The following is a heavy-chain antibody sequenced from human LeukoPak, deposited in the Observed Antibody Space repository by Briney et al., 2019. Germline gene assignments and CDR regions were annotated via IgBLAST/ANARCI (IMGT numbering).Heavy chain of an antibody. CDR2: INPSGGST. CDR3: AKETPNTGWFDP. CDR1: GYTFTSYY. Sequence: ASVKVSCKASGYTFTSYYMHWVRQAPGQGLEWMGIINPSGGSTSYAQKFQGRVTLTRDTSTSTVYMELSSLRSEDTAIYYCAKETPNTGWFDPWGQGTLVTVSS. J-gene: IGHJ5*02. V-gene: IGHV1-46*01. D-gene: IGHD1-14*01.